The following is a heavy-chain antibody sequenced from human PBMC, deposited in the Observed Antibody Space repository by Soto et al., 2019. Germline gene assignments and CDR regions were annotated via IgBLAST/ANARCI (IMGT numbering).Heavy chain of an antibody. CDR3: ARPYTVAGSSFWCFDL. V-gene: IGHV3-7*01. CDR2: IKPDGNEK. J-gene: IGHJ2*01. CDR1: GFTFGPYW. Sequence: EVQLVESGGGLVQPGGSLRLSCAASGFTFGPYWMTWVRQAPGKGLEWVAKIKPDGNEKYYVDSVKGRFTISRDNTKTSLYLQMNSLRAEDTAVYYCARPYTVAGSSFWCFDLWGRGTLVTVSS. D-gene: IGHD3-16*01.